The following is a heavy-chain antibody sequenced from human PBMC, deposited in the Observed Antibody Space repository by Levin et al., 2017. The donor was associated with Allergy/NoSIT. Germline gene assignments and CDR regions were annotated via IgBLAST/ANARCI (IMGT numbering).Heavy chain of an antibody. CDR3: AKGSYCSAGTCYSRLGY. Sequence: GESLKISCAASGFTFSTDVMSWVRQAPGKGLEWVSGISGSGGTTYYADSVKGRFTISRDNSKNTLYLQMNSLRAEDTAVYYCAKGSYCSAGTCYSRLGYWGQGTLVTVSS. CDR2: ISGSGGTT. D-gene: IGHD2-15*01. V-gene: IGHV3-23*01. CDR1: GFTFSTDV. J-gene: IGHJ4*02.